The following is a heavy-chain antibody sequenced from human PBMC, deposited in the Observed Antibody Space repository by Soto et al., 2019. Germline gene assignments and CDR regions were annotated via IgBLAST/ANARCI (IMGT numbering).Heavy chain of an antibody. CDR3: ARDGIGGSSVWSNGFDP. Sequence: ASVKVSCKTSCYTFTSFGINWVRQAPRQGLEWMGWISGYNGDTNYAQNLQDRVTMTTDTSTSTAYLELRSLRSDDTAVFYCARDGIGGSSVWSNGFDPWGQGTLVTVSS. D-gene: IGHD6-19*01. CDR2: ISGYNGDT. V-gene: IGHV1-18*01. J-gene: IGHJ5*02. CDR1: CYTFTSFG.